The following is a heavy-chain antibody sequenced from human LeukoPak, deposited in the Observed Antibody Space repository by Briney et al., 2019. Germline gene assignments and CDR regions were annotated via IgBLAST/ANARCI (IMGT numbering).Heavy chain of an antibody. CDR2: INHSAST. D-gene: IGHD3-3*01. CDR3: ARCGTNYDFWSGYYGALYYFDY. CDR1: GGSLSNYY. Sequence: SETLSLTCAVDGGSLSNYYWSWIRQPPGKGLEWIGEINHSASTTYNPSLKSRVTISVDTSKNQFSLKLSSVTAADTAVYYCARCGTNYDFWSGYYGALYYFDYWGQGTLVTVSS. J-gene: IGHJ4*02. V-gene: IGHV4-34*01.